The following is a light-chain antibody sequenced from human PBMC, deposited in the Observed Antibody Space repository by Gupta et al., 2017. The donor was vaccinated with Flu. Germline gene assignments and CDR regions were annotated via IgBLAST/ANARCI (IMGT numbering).Light chain of an antibody. CDR2: DTS. Sequence: DIQMIQSPSSLSAPVGDRVTITSQASQDISNYLNRYQQKPGQAPKPLIYDTSNLEAGVPSRFTGSGSGTEFTFSISSLQPDEVATYYCEQYVNLPPFTFGPGTKVDIE. CDR3: EQYVNLPPFT. CDR1: QDISNY. V-gene: IGKV1-33*01. J-gene: IGKJ3*01.